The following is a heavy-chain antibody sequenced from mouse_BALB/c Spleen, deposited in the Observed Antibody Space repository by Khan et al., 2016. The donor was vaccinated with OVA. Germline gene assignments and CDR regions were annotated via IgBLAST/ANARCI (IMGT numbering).Heavy chain of an antibody. CDR2: IWGGGGT. D-gene: IGHD2-14*01. J-gene: IGHJ4*01. V-gene: IGHV2-6-4*01. Sequence: QVQLKQSGPGLVAPSQSLSITCNVSGFSLSRYNIHWVRQPPGKGLEWLGMIWGGGGTDYNSSLKSRLSISKDNSKSQVFLKMSSLQTDEKAMYYCARAYYRYDGYYAMDYWGQGTSVTVSS. CDR3: ARAYYRYDGYYAMDY. CDR1: GFSLSRYN.